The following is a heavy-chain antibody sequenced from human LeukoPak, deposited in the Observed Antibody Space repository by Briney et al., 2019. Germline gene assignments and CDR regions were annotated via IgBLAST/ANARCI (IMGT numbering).Heavy chain of an antibody. Sequence: SQTLSLTCTVSGGSISSGDYYWSWIRQPPGKGLEWIGYTYYSGGTYYNPSLKNRVSISVDTSKNQFSLNLSSVTAADTAVYYCARPDYYDSRIDPWGQGTLVTVSS. D-gene: IGHD3-22*01. CDR1: GGSISSGDYY. CDR2: TYYSGGT. J-gene: IGHJ5*02. V-gene: IGHV4-30-4*01. CDR3: ARPDYYDSRIDP.